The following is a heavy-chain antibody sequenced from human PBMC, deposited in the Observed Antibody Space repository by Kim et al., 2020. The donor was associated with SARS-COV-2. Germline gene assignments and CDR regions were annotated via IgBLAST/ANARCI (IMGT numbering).Heavy chain of an antibody. J-gene: IGHJ4*02. V-gene: IGHV4-31*02. D-gene: IGHD3-3*01. Sequence: YNPSLKSRVTRSVDTSKNQFSLKLSSVTAADTAVYYCARSEYDFWSGYFDYWGQGTLVTVSS. CDR3: ARSEYDFWSGYFDY.